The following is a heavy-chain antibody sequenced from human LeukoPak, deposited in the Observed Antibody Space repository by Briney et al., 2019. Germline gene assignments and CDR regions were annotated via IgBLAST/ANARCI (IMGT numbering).Heavy chain of an antibody. CDR3: ARGSGYSYGFTGRERTKSRLDY. CDR1: EFSVGSNY. J-gene: IGHJ4*02. Sequence: GGSLRLSCAASEFSVGSNYMTWVRQAPGKGLEWVSLIYSGGSTYYADSVKGSFTIYRDNSKNRLYLKMNSLRDEDTAVYYYARGSGYSYGFTGRERTKSRLDYWGPGTLVTVSS. V-gene: IGHV3-66*01. CDR2: IYSGGST. D-gene: IGHD5-18*01.